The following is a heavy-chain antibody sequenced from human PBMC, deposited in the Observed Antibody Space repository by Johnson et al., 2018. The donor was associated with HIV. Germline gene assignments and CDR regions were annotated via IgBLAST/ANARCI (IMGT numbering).Heavy chain of an antibody. J-gene: IGHJ3*02. D-gene: IGHD2-2*01. CDR2: ISYDGSNK. V-gene: IGHV3-30-3*01. Sequence: QVQLVESGGGVVQPGRSLRLSCAASGFTFSSYAMHWVRQAPGKGLEWVAVISYDGSNKYYADSLKGRFTISRDNSKNTLYLQMNSLRAEDTAVYYCAKSPSQLGSAFDIWGQGTMVTVSS. CDR3: AKSPSQLGSAFDI. CDR1: GFTFSSYA.